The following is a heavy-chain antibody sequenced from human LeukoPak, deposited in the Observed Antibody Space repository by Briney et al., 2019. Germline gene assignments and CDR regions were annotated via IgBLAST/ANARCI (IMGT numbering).Heavy chain of an antibody. CDR3: AREYDYGDPYPDY. CDR1: GFSFSTYA. V-gene: IGHV3-23*01. Sequence: PGGSLRLSCAASGFSFSTYAMTWVRQAPGEGLEWVSGISKSGDNTYYTDSVKGRFTISRDNSRNTLHLQMSSLRAEDTAVYYCAREYDYGDPYPDYWGQGTLVTVSS. CDR2: ISKSGDNT. J-gene: IGHJ4*02. D-gene: IGHD4-17*01.